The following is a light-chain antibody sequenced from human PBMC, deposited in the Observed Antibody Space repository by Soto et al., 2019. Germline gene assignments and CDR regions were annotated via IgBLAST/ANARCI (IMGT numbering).Light chain of an antibody. V-gene: IGLV2-14*01. CDR1: NNDVGGYNF. J-gene: IGLJ1*01. CDR3: TSYTTNGTPYV. Sequence: QSAPTQPASVSGSPGQSITISCAGTNNDVGGYNFVSWYQQHPGKAPKLLIYEVTDRPSGVSHRFSGSKSGNTASLTISGLQADDEADYYCTSYTTNGTPYVFGTGTKLTVL. CDR2: EVT.